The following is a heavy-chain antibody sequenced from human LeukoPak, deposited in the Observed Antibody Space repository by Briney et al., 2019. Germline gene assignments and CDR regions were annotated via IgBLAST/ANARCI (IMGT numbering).Heavy chain of an antibody. J-gene: IGHJ4*02. CDR3: ARASDYYDGSGYYRPFDY. CDR1: GGSISSYY. Sequence: PSETLSLTCTVSGGSISSYYWSWIRQPPGKGLEWIGYIYYSGSTNYNPSLKSRVTISVDTSKNQFSLKLSSVTAADTAVYYCARASDYYDGSGYYRPFDYWGQGTLVTVSS. V-gene: IGHV4-59*08. CDR2: IYYSGST. D-gene: IGHD3-22*01.